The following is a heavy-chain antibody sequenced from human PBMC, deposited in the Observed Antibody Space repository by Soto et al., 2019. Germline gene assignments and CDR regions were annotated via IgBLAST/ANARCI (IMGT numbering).Heavy chain of an antibody. Sequence: QVQLQESGPGLVKPSETLSLTCSVSGGSISGSYWSWIRQSPGTGLEWLGYGYYTGSTNYNPSLRSRVSISVDTSKNEFSLRLSSVTAADTALYFCARSVAVPGAHIDYWGQGTQVTVSS. CDR1: GGSISGSY. CDR3: ARSVAVPGAHIDY. CDR2: GYYTGST. J-gene: IGHJ4*02. V-gene: IGHV4-59*01. D-gene: IGHD6-19*01.